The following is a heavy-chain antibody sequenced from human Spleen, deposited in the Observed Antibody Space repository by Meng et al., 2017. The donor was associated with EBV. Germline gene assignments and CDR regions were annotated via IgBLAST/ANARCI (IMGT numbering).Heavy chain of an antibody. CDR3: ASESRRGFTPDY. CDR2: FIPMSGAP. V-gene: IGHV1-69*01. J-gene: IGHJ4*02. CDR1: GVNFVHIA. Sequence: VQTGPSGAELQKPGSSGKVSCPASGVNFVHIAIGWGRQAPGQGLEWMGGFIPMSGAPHYARKFQGRITITADESTSTHYMDLINLTYEDAAMYYCASESRRGFTPDYWGQGTLVTVSS. D-gene: IGHD3-10*01.